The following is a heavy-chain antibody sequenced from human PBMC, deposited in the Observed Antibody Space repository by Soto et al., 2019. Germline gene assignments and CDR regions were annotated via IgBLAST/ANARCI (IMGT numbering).Heavy chain of an antibody. D-gene: IGHD3-10*01. Sequence: SGPTLVNPTQTLTLTCTFSGFSLSTSGLGVGWIRQPPGKSLEGLALIYWNDDKRYSPYLKSRLTITKDTSKNQVVLTMTNMDHVDTATYYCADRRLSTSLLWFGELEGYCECWGKGSMVIVSS. CDR3: ADRRLSTSLLWFGELEGYCEC. CDR1: GFSLSTSGLG. CDR2: IYWNDDK. J-gene: IGHJ4*02. V-gene: IGHV2-5*01.